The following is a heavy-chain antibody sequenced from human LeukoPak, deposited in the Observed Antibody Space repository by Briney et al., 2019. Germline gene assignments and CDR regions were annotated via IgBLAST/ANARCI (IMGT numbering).Heavy chain of an antibody. CDR1: GDSVSSNSAA. J-gene: IGHJ4*02. CDR2: TYYRSKWYN. D-gene: IGHD6-19*01. Sequence: SQTLSLTCTISGDSVSSNSAAWNWLRQSPSRGLEWLGRTYYRSKWYNDYAVSVKSRITISPDTSKNQFSLQLNSVTPEDTAVYYCARVPSLGAVAGYYFDYWGQGTLVTVSS. V-gene: IGHV6-1*01. CDR3: ARVPSLGAVAGYYFDY.